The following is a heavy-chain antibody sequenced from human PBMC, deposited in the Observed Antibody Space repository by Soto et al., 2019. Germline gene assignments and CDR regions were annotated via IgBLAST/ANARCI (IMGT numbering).Heavy chain of an antibody. V-gene: IGHV4-59*08. CDR2: IYYSGST. D-gene: IGHD6-13*01. CDR1: GGSISSYY. J-gene: IGHJ4*02. Sequence: QVQLQESGPGLVKPSETLSLTCTVSGGSISSYYWSWIRQPPGKGLEWIGYIYYSGSTNYNPSLKSRVTISVDTSKNQFSLKLSSVTAADTAVYYCARLAAAAGSEIIDYWGQGTLVTASS. CDR3: ARLAAAAGSEIIDY.